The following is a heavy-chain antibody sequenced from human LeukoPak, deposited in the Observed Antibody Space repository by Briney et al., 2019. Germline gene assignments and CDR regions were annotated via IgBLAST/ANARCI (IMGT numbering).Heavy chain of an antibody. CDR2: MSPNSGNT. J-gene: IGHJ4*02. V-gene: IGHV1-8*01. D-gene: IGHD3-3*01. CDR1: GYTFTSYD. CDR3: ARGGGITIFGVVISFDY. Sequence: ASVKVSCKASGYTFTSYDINWVRQATGQGLEWMGWMSPNSGNTGYAQKFQGRVTMTRNTSISTAYMELSSLRSEDTAVYYCARGGGITIFGVVISFDYWGQGTLVTVSS.